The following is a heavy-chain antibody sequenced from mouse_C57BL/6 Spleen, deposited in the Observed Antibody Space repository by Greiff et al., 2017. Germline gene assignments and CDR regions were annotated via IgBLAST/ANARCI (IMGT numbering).Heavy chain of an antibody. J-gene: IGHJ1*03. CDR1: GFTFSNYW. D-gene: IGHD1-1*01. CDR2: IRLKSDNYAT. CDR3: TGGSSYGYFDV. Sequence: EVKLMESGGGLVQPGGSMKLSCVASGFTFSNYWMNWVRQSPEKGLEWVAQIRLKSDNYATHYAESVKGRFTISRDDSKSSVYLQMNNLRAEDTGIYYCTGGSSYGYFDVWGTGTTVTVSS. V-gene: IGHV6-3*01.